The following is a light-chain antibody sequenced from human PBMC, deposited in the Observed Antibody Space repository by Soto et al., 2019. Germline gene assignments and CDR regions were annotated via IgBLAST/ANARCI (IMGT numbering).Light chain of an antibody. J-gene: IGKJ1*01. V-gene: IGKV1-5*01. CDR3: QQYDSYSWT. CDR1: QSVSNW. Sequence: IQMTQSPSTLSASVGERVTITCQASQSVSNWLAWYQQKPGKAPKLLSYDVSSLESGVPSRFRGSGSGTEFILNISSLKPDDFATYYCQQYDSYSWTFDQGTKVDIK. CDR2: DVS.